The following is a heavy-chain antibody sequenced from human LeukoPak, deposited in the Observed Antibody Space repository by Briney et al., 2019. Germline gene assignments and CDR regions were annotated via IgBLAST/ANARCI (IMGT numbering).Heavy chain of an antibody. CDR2: INPNTGGT. CDR1: GYTFSGYY. Sequence: GASVKVSCKASGYTFSGYYIHWVRQAPGQGLEWMGWINPNTGGTKYAQRFQDRVTMTRDTSISTAYMEVSRLRYDDTAVYYCAKVTRYSSGWFDYWGQGTLVTVSS. CDR3: AKVTRYSSGWFDY. D-gene: IGHD6-19*01. J-gene: IGHJ5*01. V-gene: IGHV1-2*02.